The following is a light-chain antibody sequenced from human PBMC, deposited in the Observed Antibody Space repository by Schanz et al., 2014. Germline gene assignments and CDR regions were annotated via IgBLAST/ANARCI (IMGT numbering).Light chain of an antibody. Sequence: EIVMTQSPGTLSVSPGERVTLSCRASQSVSTNLAWYQKKPGQAPRLLIYDASTRATGISARFSGSGSGTEFTLTISSLQSEDFAVYYCQQYNSWPRTFGQGTKVEIK. CDR3: QQYNSWPRT. V-gene: IGKV3-15*01. CDR1: QSVSTN. CDR2: DAS. J-gene: IGKJ1*01.